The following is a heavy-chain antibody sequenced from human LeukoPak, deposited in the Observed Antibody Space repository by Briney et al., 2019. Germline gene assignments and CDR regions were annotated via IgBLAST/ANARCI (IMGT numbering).Heavy chain of an antibody. CDR1: GFTVSSNY. D-gene: IGHD3-10*01. V-gene: IGHV3-53*01. Sequence: GGSLRLSCAASGFTVSSNYMSWVRQAPGKGLEWVSVIYSGGSTYYADSVKGRFTISRDNSKNTLYLQMNSLRAEDTAVYYCARAYGSGTDGMDVWGQGTTVTVSS. J-gene: IGHJ6*02. CDR3: ARAYGSGTDGMDV. CDR2: IYSGGST.